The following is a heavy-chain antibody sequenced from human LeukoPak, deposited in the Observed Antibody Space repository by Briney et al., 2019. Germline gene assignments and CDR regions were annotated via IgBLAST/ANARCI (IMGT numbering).Heavy chain of an antibody. J-gene: IGHJ4*02. CDR2: INHSGST. CDR3: VRDKIEGPTILDY. V-gene: IGHV4-34*01. D-gene: IGHD1-1*01. Sequence: SETLSLTCAVYGGSFSGYYWSWIRQPPGKGLEWIGEINHSGSTNYNPSLKSRVTISVDTSKNQFSLRLSSVTAADTAVYYCVRDKIEGPTILDYWGQGTLVTVSS. CDR1: GGSFSGYY.